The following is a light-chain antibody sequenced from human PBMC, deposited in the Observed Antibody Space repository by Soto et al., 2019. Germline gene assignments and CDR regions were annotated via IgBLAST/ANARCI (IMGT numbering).Light chain of an antibody. CDR2: GAS. CDR1: QSVGSY. Sequence: EIVLTQSPATLSLSPGERATLSCRASQSVGSYLAWYQQKPGQAPRLLIYGASNRATDIPARFSGSGSGRDFTLTISSLAPEDFAIYYCQQRSSWPRLTFGGGTGVEIK. V-gene: IGKV3-11*02. J-gene: IGKJ4*01. CDR3: QQRSSWPRLT.